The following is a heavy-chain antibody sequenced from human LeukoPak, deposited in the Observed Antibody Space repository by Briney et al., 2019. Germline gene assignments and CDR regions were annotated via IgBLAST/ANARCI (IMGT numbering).Heavy chain of an antibody. CDR1: GYTFTGYY. J-gene: IGHJ6*03. Sequence: ASVKVSCKASGYTFTGYYMHWVRQAPGQGLEWMGWINPNSGGTNYAQKFQGRVTMTRDTSISTAYMELSRLRSDDTAVYYCARAYYYYYYMDVWGKGTTVTVSS. CDR2: INPNSGGT. V-gene: IGHV1-2*02. CDR3: ARAYYYYYYMDV.